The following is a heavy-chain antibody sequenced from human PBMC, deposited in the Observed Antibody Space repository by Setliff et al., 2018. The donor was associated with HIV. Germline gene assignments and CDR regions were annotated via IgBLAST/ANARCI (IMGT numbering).Heavy chain of an antibody. CDR2: IYSSGST. V-gene: IGHV4-39*02. J-gene: IGHJ6*04. D-gene: IGHD1-1*01. CDR3: ARLGEHDTGDLDV. CDR1: GASISDSNSY. Sequence: PSETLSLTCTVYGASISDSNSYWGWIRQPPGKRLEWLGSIYSSGSTSYNPSLSSRLTISVDTSKSRVSLRLSSVTAADTAVYYCARLGEHDTGDLDVWGKGTTVTVSS.